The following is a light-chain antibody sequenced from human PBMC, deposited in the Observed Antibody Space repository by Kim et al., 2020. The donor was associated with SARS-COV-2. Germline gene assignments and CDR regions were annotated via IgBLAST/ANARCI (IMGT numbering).Light chain of an antibody. CDR2: ATS. CDR1: QGIRND. V-gene: IGKV1-6*01. J-gene: IGKJ4*01. Sequence: AIQMTQSPSSLSASVGDRVTITCRASQGIRNDLGWYQQKSGRAPNLLIYATSTLQSGVPSRFSGSGSGTDFTLTISSLQPEDVATYYCLQDYDYPLTFGGGTKVDI. CDR3: LQDYDYPLT.